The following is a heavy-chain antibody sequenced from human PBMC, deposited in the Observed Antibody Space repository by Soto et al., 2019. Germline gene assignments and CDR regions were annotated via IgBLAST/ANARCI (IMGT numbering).Heavy chain of an antibody. J-gene: IGHJ5*02. V-gene: IGHV4-4*02. CDR1: GVSISRSNW. Sequence: PSETLSLTCSVSGVSISRSNWWTWVRQAPGKGLEWIGELYPSGGTTYNPSLQNRVTIYVAYSKSRRSLTSTYVTAADTTVYYCGRCLHCSNGGRFDPWGKGAMVKVS. CDR2: LYPSGGT. CDR3: GRCLHCSNGGRFDP. D-gene: IGHD2-8*01.